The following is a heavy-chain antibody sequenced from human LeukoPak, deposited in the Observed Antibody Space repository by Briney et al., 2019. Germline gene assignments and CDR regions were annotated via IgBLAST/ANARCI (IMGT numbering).Heavy chain of an antibody. V-gene: IGHV3-11*04. CDR2: ISSSGSTI. CDR3: ARDFPEVPYYFDY. Sequence: GGSLRLSCAASGFTFSDYYMSWIRQAPGKGLEWVSYISSSGSTIYYADSVKGRFTISRDNAKNSLYLQMNSLRAEDTAVYYCARDFPEVPYYFDYWGQGTLVTVSS. J-gene: IGHJ4*02. CDR1: GFTFSDYY.